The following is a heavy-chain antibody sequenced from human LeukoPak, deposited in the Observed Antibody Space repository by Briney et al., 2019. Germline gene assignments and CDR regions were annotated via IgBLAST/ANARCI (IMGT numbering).Heavy chain of an antibody. J-gene: IGHJ2*01. CDR3: AKSGYGNYWYFDL. Sequence: GGSLRLSCAASGFTFSSYSMNWVRQAPGKGLEWVSSISSSSSYIYYADSVKGRFTISRDNAKNSLYLQMNSLRAEDTAVYYCAKSGYGNYWYFDLWGRGTLVTVPS. V-gene: IGHV3-21*01. D-gene: IGHD5-18*01. CDR2: ISSSSSYI. CDR1: GFTFSSYS.